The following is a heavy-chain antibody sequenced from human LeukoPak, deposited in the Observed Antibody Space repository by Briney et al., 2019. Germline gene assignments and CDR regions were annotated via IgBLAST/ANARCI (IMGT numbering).Heavy chain of an antibody. Sequence: PSETLSLTCTVSGGSISSGDYYWSWIRQPPGKGLEWIGYIYYSGSTYYNPSPKSRVTISVDTSKNQFSLKLSSVTAADTAVYYCPRAHKGDYVFHYWGQGTLVTVSS. J-gene: IGHJ4*02. CDR1: GGSISSGDYY. CDR3: PRAHKGDYVFHY. CDR2: IYYSGST. D-gene: IGHD3-10*02. V-gene: IGHV4-30-4*01.